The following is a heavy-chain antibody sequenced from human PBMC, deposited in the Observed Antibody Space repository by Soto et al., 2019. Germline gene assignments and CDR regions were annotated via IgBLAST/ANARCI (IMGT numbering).Heavy chain of an antibody. CDR2: ISSRNSFI. D-gene: IGHD2-2*01. Sequence: GGSLRLSCAASGFTFNTYSMNWVRQAPGKGLEWVSFISSRNSFIYYADSVRGRFTISRDNAKNSVFLQMNSLRVEDTAVYYCARDPAGSTRPYYYGMDVWGQGTTVAVSS. CDR3: ARDPAGSTRPYYYGMDV. J-gene: IGHJ6*02. V-gene: IGHV3-21*01. CDR1: GFTFNTYS.